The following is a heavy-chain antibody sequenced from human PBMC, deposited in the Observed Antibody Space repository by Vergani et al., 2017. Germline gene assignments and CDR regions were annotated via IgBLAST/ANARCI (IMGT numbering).Heavy chain of an antibody. Sequence: QVQLQQWGAGLLKPSETLSLTCAVYGGSFSGYYWSWIRQPPGKGLEWIGEINHSGSTNYNPSLKSRVTISVDTSKNQFSLKLSSVTAADTAVYDCARLPIVGATQTNAFDIWGQGTMVTVSS. V-gene: IGHV4-34*01. J-gene: IGHJ3*02. CDR2: INHSGST. D-gene: IGHD1-26*01. CDR1: GGSFSGYY. CDR3: ARLPIVGATQTNAFDI.